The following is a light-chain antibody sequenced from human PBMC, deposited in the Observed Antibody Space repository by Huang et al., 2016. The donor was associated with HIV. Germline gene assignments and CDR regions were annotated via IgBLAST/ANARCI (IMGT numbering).Light chain of an antibody. CDR1: QGISNS. V-gene: IGKV1-NL1*01. Sequence: DTQMTQSPSSLSASVGDRVTITCRASQGISNSLAWYQQKPGTAPKLLLYGASRLEGGVPSRFSGGGSGTDYTLTISSLQPEDFATYYCQQYYSAAWTFGQGTRVDIK. J-gene: IGKJ1*01. CDR3: QQYYSAAWT. CDR2: GAS.